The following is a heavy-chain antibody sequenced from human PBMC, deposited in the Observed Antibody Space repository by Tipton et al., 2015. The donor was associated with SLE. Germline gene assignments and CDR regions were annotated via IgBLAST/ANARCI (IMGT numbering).Heavy chain of an antibody. J-gene: IGHJ3*02. CDR2: INHSGST. CDR1: GGSFSGYY. D-gene: IGHD5-18*01. Sequence: TLSLTCAVYGGSFSGYYWSWIRQPPGKGLEWIGEINHSGSTNYNPSLKSRVTISVDTSKNQFSLKLSSVTAADTAVYYCARLGPWIQLWFRVDAFDIWGQGTMVTVSS. V-gene: IGHV4-34*01. CDR3: ARLGPWIQLWFRVDAFDI.